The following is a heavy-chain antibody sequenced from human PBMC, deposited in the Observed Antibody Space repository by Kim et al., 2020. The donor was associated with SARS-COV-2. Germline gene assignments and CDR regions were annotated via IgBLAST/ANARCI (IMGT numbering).Heavy chain of an antibody. CDR1: GFTFSSYG. Sequence: GGSLRLSCAASGFTFSSYGMHWVRQAPGKGLEWVAVISYDGSNKYYADSVKGRFTISRDNSRNTLYLQMNSLRAEDTAVYYCAKVGSSWYQSDYWGQGTLVTVSS. D-gene: IGHD6-13*01. CDR2: ISYDGSNK. J-gene: IGHJ4*02. V-gene: IGHV3-30*18. CDR3: AKVGSSWYQSDY.